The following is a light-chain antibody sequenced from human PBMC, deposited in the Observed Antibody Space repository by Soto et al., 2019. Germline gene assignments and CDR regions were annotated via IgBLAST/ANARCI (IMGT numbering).Light chain of an antibody. Sequence: EVVMTQSPATLSVSPGERATLSCRASQSVNANLAWYQQKPGQAPRLLIHGASNRATGIPARFSGSGFGTEFILTISSLYSEDVAVYYCQQYNTCLWTFGQGTKVEI. V-gene: IGKV3-15*01. CDR3: QQYNTCLWT. CDR2: GAS. CDR1: QSVNAN. J-gene: IGKJ1*01.